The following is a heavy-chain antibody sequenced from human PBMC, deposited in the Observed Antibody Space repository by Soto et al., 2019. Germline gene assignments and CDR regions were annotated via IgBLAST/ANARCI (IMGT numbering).Heavy chain of an antibody. CDR2: IRSKAYGGTT. CDR1: GFTFVDYD. D-gene: IGHD3-10*01. CDR3: TRDGDVLLWFGELSPTYYYYGMDV. Sequence: GSLRLSCTASGFTFVDYDMSWFRQAPGKGLEWVGFIRSKAYGGTTEYAASVKGRFTISRDDSKSIAYLQMNSLKTEDTAVYYCTRDGDVLLWFGELSPTYYYYGMDVWGQGSTVTVSS. J-gene: IGHJ6*02. V-gene: IGHV3-49*03.